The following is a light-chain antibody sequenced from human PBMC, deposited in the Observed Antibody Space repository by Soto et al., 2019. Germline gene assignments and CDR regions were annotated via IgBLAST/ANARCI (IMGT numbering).Light chain of an antibody. Sequence: DIQITQSPSTLSASVGDRVTVICRASQPIGSYLNWYQQKPGKAPKFLIYAASSLQIGVPSRFSGSGSGTDFTLTISSLQPEDFATYFCQQSHSSPITFGQGTRLEIK. CDR2: AAS. J-gene: IGKJ5*01. CDR1: QPIGSY. CDR3: QQSHSSPIT. V-gene: IGKV1-39*01.